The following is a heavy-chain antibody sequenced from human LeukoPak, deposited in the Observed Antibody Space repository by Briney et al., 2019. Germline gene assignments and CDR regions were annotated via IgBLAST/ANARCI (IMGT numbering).Heavy chain of an antibody. V-gene: IGHV4-59*11. Sequence: PSETLSLTCTVSGGSISSHYWSWIRQPPGKGLEWIGYVLYSGSTNYNPSLKSRVTISVDTSKNQFSLKLSSVTAADTAVYYCARSGYSYGRFEYWGQGTLVTVSS. CDR1: GGSISSHY. CDR3: ARSGYSYGRFEY. D-gene: IGHD5-18*01. CDR2: VLYSGST. J-gene: IGHJ4*02.